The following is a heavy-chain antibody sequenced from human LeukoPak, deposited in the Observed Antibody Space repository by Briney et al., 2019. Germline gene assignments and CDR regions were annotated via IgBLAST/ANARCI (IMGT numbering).Heavy chain of an antibody. Sequence: GGSLRLSCAASGFTFSNYWIYWVRQVPGKGLVWVSRINNDGTATFFADSVKGRFTISRYNAKNTLYLQMDSLRAEDTAMYYCAREILEPGKTHEYWGQGTLVTVSS. CDR3: AREILEPGKTHEY. J-gene: IGHJ4*02. V-gene: IGHV3-74*01. CDR1: GFTFSNYW. CDR2: INNDGTAT. D-gene: IGHD1-1*01.